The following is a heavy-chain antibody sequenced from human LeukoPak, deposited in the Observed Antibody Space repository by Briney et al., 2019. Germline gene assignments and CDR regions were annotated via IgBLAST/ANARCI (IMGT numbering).Heavy chain of an antibody. V-gene: IGHV4-59*01. J-gene: IGHJ4*02. CDR1: GGSISSYY. Sequence: ETLSLTCTVSGGSISSYYWSWIGQPPGKGLEWIGYIYYSGSTNYNPSLKSRVTISVDTSKNQFFLKLSSVTAADTAVYYCARSITGPTVYYFDYWGQESLVTVSS. D-gene: IGHD3-10*01. CDR3: ARSITGPTVYYFDY. CDR2: IYYSGST.